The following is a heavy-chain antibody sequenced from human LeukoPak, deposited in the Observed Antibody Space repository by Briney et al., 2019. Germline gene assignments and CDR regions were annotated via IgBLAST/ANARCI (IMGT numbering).Heavy chain of an antibody. Sequence: GRSLRLSCAASGFNFSNYGMHWVRQVPGTGLEWGAVIWYDGNTKYYANYVKGRFTVSRDNSKSTLYLQMNILRPEDTAIYYCARDSGFGELVTYYFDYWGQGTLVTVSS. CDR1: GFNFSNYG. V-gene: IGHV3-33*01. CDR2: IWYDGNTK. CDR3: ARDSGFGELVTYYFDY. J-gene: IGHJ4*02. D-gene: IGHD3-10*01.